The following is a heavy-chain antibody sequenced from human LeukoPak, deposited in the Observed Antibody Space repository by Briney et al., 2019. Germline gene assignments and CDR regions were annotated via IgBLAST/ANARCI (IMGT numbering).Heavy chain of an antibody. V-gene: IGHV4-59*08. D-gene: IGHD5-12*01. CDR3: AGHGAAYDYDF. CDR1: GGSISSYY. Sequence: SETLSLTCTVSGGSISSYYWSWLRQPPGKGLEWIGYVSYSGSTNCNPSLKSRVTISQDTSKNQFSLKLSSVTAADTAVYYCAGHGAAYDYDFWGQGTLVTVSS. J-gene: IGHJ4*02. CDR2: VSYSGST.